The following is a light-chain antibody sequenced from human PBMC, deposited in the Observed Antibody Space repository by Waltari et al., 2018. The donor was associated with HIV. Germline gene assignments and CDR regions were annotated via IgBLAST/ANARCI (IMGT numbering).Light chain of an antibody. CDR3: QSYDSSLSDSRV. CDR2: GNS. J-gene: IGLJ3*02. V-gene: IGLV1-40*01. CDR1: SSNIGAGYD. Sequence: QSVLTQPPSVSGAPGQRVTISCTGSSSNIGAGYDVHWYQQLPGTAPKLLIYGNSNRPSGVPDRFSGSKSGTSASLAITGLQAEEEADYYCQSYDSSLSDSRVFGGGTKLTVL.